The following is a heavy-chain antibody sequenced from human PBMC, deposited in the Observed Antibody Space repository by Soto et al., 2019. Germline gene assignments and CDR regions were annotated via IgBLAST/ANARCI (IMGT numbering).Heavy chain of an antibody. Sequence: GGSLSLSCAASGFTFSSYGMHWVRLAPGKGLEWVAVISYDGSNKYYADSVKGRFTISRDNSKNTLYLQMNSLRAEDTAVYYCAKDEVEQWLVPTFDYWGQGTLVTVSS. V-gene: IGHV3-30*18. CDR3: AKDEVEQWLVPTFDY. J-gene: IGHJ4*02. CDR2: ISYDGSNK. D-gene: IGHD6-19*01. CDR1: GFTFSSYG.